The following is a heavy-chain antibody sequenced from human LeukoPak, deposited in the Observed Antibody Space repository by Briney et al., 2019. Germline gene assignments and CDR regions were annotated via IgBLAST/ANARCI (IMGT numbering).Heavy chain of an antibody. CDR3: AREDATLVAAAGTSLFDY. D-gene: IGHD6-13*01. Sequence: GASVKVSCKASGYTFTGYYMHWVRQAPGQGLEWMGWINPNSGGTNYAQKFQGRATMTRDTSISTAYMELSRLRSDDTAVYYCAREDATLVAAAGTSLFDYWGQGTLVTVSS. J-gene: IGHJ4*02. CDR2: INPNSGGT. CDR1: GYTFTGYY. V-gene: IGHV1-2*02.